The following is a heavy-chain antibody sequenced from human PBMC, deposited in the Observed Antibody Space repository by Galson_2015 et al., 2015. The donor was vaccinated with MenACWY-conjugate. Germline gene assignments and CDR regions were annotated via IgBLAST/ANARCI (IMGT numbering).Heavy chain of an antibody. D-gene: IGHD2-2*02. CDR1: GFTFSNYW. V-gene: IGHV3-7*03. CDR3: ARVRYPDDGVDN. J-gene: IGHJ4*02. CDR2: IKQDGSEK. Sequence: SLRLSCAASGFTFSNYWMNWVRQAPGKGLEWVANIKQDGSEKSYVDSVKGRFTISRDNTRNSLYLQMNSLRAEDTAVYYCARVRYPDDGVDNWGQGTLVTVSS.